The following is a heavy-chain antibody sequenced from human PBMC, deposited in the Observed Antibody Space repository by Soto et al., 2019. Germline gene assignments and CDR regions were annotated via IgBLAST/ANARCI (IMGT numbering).Heavy chain of an antibody. V-gene: IGHV4-31*03. Sequence: QVQLQESGPGLVKPSQTLSLTCTVSGGSINSGGYYCSWIRPHPGKGLEWIGYIYYSGSTYYNPSLKSRVTISVDTSKNQFSLTLSSVTAADTAVYYCARVCGGDCHNGMEVWGQGTTVTVSS. J-gene: IGHJ6*02. CDR2: IYYSGST. CDR1: GGSINSGGYY. D-gene: IGHD2-21*02. CDR3: ARVCGGDCHNGMEV.